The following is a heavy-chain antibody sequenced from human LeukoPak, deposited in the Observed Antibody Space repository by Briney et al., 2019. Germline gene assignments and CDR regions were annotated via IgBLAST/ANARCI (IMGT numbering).Heavy chain of an antibody. V-gene: IGHV3-11*01. D-gene: IGHD6-13*01. CDR2: ISGGTTTI. CDR3: ARVGRGIGAAGFGAFDI. CDR1: GFTFSDYY. J-gene: IGHJ3*02. Sequence: GGSLRLSCAASGFTFSDYYMTWIRQAPGKGLEWVSYISGGTTTIFYADSVKGRITISRDNAKNSLYLQMSGLRAEDTAVYYCARVGRGIGAAGFGAFDIWGQGTMLTVSS.